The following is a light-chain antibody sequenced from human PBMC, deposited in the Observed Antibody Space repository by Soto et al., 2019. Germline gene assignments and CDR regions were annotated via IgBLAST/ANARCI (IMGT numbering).Light chain of an antibody. CDR3: QQYNSYS. CDR1: LPISNY. Sequence: DIHMTQSPSSLSASVVDIVTITCRASLPISNYLAWYQQKPGKVPKLLIYAASTLQSGVPSRFSGSGSGTDFTLTISSMQPDDFATYYCQQYNSYSFCQGTKVDIK. V-gene: IGKV1-27*01. J-gene: IGKJ1*01. CDR2: AAS.